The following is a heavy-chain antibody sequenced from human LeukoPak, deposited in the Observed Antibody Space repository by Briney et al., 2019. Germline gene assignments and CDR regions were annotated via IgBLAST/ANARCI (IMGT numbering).Heavy chain of an antibody. CDR3: AGSLGYCTSTVCYLKY. D-gene: IGHD2-2*01. J-gene: IGHJ4*02. Sequence: ASVKVSCKTPGYSENFYGITWARQVAGQGLEWMGWISAQHGQTEYAPNSQDRVTMTTDTYTNTAYMELRSLRSDDTAVYYCAGSLGYCTSTVCYLKYWGQGTLVTVSS. CDR1: GYSENFYG. CDR2: ISAQHGQT. V-gene: IGHV1-18*01.